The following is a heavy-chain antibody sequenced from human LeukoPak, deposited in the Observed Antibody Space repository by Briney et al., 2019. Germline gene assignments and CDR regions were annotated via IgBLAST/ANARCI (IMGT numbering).Heavy chain of an antibody. Sequence: GESLKISCKGSGYSLTSYWIGWVRQMPGKGLEWMGIIYPGDSDTRYSPSFQGQVTISADKSISTAYLQWSSLKASDTAMYYCARLMGATGNYYYGMDVWGQGTTVTVSS. CDR1: GYSLTSYW. D-gene: IGHD1-26*01. CDR3: ARLMGATGNYYYGMDV. V-gene: IGHV5-51*01. CDR2: IYPGDSDT. J-gene: IGHJ6*02.